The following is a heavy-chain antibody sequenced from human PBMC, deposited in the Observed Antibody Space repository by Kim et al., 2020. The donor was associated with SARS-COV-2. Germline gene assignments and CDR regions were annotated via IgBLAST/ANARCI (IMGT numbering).Heavy chain of an antibody. CDR1: GYTLTELS. Sequence: ASVKVSCKVSGYTLTELSMHWVRQAPGKGLEWMGGFDPEDGETIYAQKFQGRVTMTEDTSTDTAYMELSSLRSEDTAVYYCATRPRVVPAAIWADAFDIWGQGTMVTVSS. V-gene: IGHV1-24*01. CDR2: FDPEDGET. CDR3: ATRPRVVPAAIWADAFDI. J-gene: IGHJ3*02. D-gene: IGHD2-2*01.